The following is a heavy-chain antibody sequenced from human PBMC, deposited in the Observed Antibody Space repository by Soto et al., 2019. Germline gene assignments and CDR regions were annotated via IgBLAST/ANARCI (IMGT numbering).Heavy chain of an antibody. J-gene: IGHJ4*02. D-gene: IGHD3-10*01. CDR2: ISYDGSNK. Sequence: QVQLVESGGGVVQPGRSLRLSCAASGFTFSSYGMHWVRQAPGKGLEWVAVISYDGSNKDYADSVKGRFTISRDNSKNTLYLQMNSLRADDTAVYYCAKDRRVLLWFGELSDYWGQGTLVTVSS. CDR1: GFTFSSYG. CDR3: AKDRRVLLWFGELSDY. V-gene: IGHV3-30*18.